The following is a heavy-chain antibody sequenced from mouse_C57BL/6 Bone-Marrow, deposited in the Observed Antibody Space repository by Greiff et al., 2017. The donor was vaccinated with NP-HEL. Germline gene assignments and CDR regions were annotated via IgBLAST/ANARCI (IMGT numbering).Heavy chain of an antibody. D-gene: IGHD2-5*01. CDR2: FYPGSGSI. CDR1: GYTFTEYT. V-gene: IGHV1-62-2*01. CDR3: ARHEVSPYSNYVAWFAY. J-gene: IGHJ3*01. Sequence: VQLQQSGAELVKPGASVKLSCKASGYTFTEYTIHWVKQRSGQGLEWIGWFYPGSGSIKYIEKFKDKATLTADKSSSTVYMELSRLTSEDSAVYFCARHEVSPYSNYVAWFAYWGQGTLVTVSA.